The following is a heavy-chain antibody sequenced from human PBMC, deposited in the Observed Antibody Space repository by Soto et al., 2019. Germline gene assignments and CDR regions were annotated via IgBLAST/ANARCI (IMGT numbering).Heavy chain of an antibody. CDR2: IYWNDDK. CDR3: ARRPRYSNYVDY. J-gene: IGHJ4*02. D-gene: IGHD4-4*01. V-gene: IGHV2-5*01. CDR1: GFSLSTSGVG. Sequence: QITLKESGPTLVKPTQTLKLTCTFSGFSLSTSGVGVGWIRQPPGKALEWLALIYWNDDKRYSPSLKSRLTIAKDTSKNQVVLNMTNMDPVDTATYFCARRPRYSNYVDYWGQGTLVTVSS.